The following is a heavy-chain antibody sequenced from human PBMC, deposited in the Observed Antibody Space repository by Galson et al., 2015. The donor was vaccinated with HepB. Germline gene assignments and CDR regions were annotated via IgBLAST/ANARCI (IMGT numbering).Heavy chain of an antibody. J-gene: IGHJ4*02. V-gene: IGHV7-4-1*02. CDR2: INTNTGNP. CDR1: GYTFTSYA. CDR3: AIHRDNYGDYVDDY. D-gene: IGHD4-17*01. Sequence: SVKVSCKASGYTFTSYAMSWVRQAPGQGLEWMGWINTNTGNPTYAQGFTGRFVFSLDTSVSTAYLQISSLKAEDTAVYYCAIHRDNYGDYVDDYWGQGTLVTVSS.